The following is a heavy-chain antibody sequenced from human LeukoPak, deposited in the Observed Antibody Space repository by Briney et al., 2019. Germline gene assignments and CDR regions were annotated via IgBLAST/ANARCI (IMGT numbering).Heavy chain of an antibody. J-gene: IGHJ4*02. CDR3: AIQQWLASPIDF. D-gene: IGHD6-19*01. CDR1: GSTLSSYW. V-gene: IGHV3-7*01. CDR2: IKQDGSEN. Sequence: GGSLRLSCAASGSTLSSYWMSWVRQAPGKGLEWVGNIKQDGSENYYVDSVKGRFTISRHNAKNSLYLQMNSLRAEDTAVYYCAIQQWLASPIDFWGQGTLVTVSS.